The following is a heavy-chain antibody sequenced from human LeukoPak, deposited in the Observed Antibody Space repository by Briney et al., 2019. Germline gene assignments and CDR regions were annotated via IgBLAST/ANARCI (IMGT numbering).Heavy chain of an antibody. J-gene: IGHJ4*02. CDR1: GYTFTAFY. V-gene: IGHV1-2*02. D-gene: IGHD5-12*01. CDR3: VRDERDLSGYDQYEY. CDR2: ITPNSGGT. Sequence: GASVKVSCKASGYTFTAFYIHWVRQAPGQGLEWMGWITPNSGGTDYAQKFQDRVTMTRDTSKSTVFMELTTLTSDDTAVYYCVRDERDLSGYDQYEYWGQGTLVNVAS.